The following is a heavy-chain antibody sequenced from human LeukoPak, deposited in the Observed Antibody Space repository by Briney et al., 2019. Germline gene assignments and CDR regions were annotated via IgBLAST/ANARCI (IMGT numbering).Heavy chain of an antibody. CDR2: INYSGTT. CDR1: GGSISSSSYY. D-gene: IGHD2-8*01. V-gene: IGHV4-39*07. CDR3: ARVMGRRDAFDI. J-gene: IGHJ3*02. Sequence: SETLSLTCTVSGGSISSSSYYWGWIRQPPGKGLEWIGSINYSGTTHYNPSLKSRVTISVDTSKNQFSLKLSSVTAADTAVYYCARVMGRRDAFDIWGQGTMVTVSS.